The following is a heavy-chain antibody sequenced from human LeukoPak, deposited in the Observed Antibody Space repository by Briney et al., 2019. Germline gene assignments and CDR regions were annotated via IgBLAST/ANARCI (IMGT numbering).Heavy chain of an antibody. J-gene: IGHJ4*02. V-gene: IGHV1-69*01. D-gene: IGHD5-12*01. CDR2: IIPIFGTA. Sequence: SGNVSCKASGGTFSRYAISWVRQAPGQELEWMGGIIPIFGTANYAQKFQGRVTITADESTSTAYMELSSLRSEDTAVYYCSRLGYSGSGNYFDYWGQGTLVTVSS. CDR3: SRLGYSGSGNYFDY. CDR1: GGTFSRYA.